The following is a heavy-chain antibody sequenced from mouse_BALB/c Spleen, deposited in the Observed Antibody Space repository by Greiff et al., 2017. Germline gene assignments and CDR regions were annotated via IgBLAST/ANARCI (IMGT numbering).Heavy chain of an antibody. J-gene: IGHJ4*01. V-gene: IGHV5-17*02. CDR1: GFTFSSFG. Sequence: EVKVEESGGGLVQPGGSRKLSCAASGFTFSSFGMHWVRQAPEKGLEWVAYISSGSSTIYYADTVKGRFTISRDNPKNTLFLQMTSLRSEDTAMYYCARKGIYYGNLYAMDYWGQGTSVTVSS. D-gene: IGHD2-1*01. CDR2: ISSGSSTI. CDR3: ARKGIYYGNLYAMDY.